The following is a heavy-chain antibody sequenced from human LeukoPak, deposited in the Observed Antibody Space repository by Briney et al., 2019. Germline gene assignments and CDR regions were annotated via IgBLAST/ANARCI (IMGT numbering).Heavy chain of an antibody. J-gene: IGHJ3*02. V-gene: IGHV4-61*05. CDR2: IYYSGST. CDR1: GGSISSSRYY. D-gene: IGHD3-22*01. Sequence: SETLSLTCTVSGGSISSSRYYWAWIRQPPGKGLEWIGYIYYSGSTNYNPSLKSRVTISVDTSKNQFSLKLSSVTAADTAVYYCARQGDSSGYYDDAFDIWGQGTMVTVSS. CDR3: ARQGDSSGYYDDAFDI.